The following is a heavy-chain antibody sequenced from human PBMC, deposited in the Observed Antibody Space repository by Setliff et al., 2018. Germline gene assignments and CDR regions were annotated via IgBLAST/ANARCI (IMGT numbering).Heavy chain of an antibody. Sequence: PGGSLRLSCAASGFTFSSSSMTWVRQAPGKGREWVSAINSGGSSTYYADSVKGRFTITRDNSKNTLYLQMNSLRAEDTAIYSCAKFSSVPGSRFFDYWGQGALVTVSS. CDR3: AKFSSVPGSRFFDY. CDR2: INSGGSST. D-gene: IGHD2-2*01. J-gene: IGHJ4*02. V-gene: IGHV3-23*01. CDR1: GFTFSSSS.